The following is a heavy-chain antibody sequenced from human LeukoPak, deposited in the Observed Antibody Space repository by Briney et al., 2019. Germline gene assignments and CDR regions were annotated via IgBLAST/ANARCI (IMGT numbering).Heavy chain of an antibody. CDR3: ARDLPYGDYEDF. CDR1: AYTFTIYG. J-gene: IGHJ4*02. V-gene: IGHV1-18*01. CDR2: ISAYNGDA. D-gene: IGHD4-17*01. Sequence: ASVNVSFTASAYTFTIYGISWVRQAPGQGHEWMGWISAYNGDANYAQNLQGRVTITTDTSTSTAYMELRSLRSDDTAVYYCARDLPYGDYEDFWGQGTLVTVSS.